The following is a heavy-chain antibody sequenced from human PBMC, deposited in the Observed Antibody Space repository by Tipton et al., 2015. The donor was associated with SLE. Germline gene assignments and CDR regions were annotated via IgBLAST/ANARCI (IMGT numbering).Heavy chain of an antibody. J-gene: IGHJ5*02. Sequence: TLSLTCTVSGGSTSSHYWSWIRQPPGKGLEWIGCIYNTGSTNYNPSLEGRVTISVDSSKNQFSLRLTSVSAADTAVYYCARDPSGYYSTSPYLWGQGTLVTVSS. CDR3: ARDPSGYYSTSPYL. CDR2: IYNTGST. V-gene: IGHV4-59*11. D-gene: IGHD2-8*01. CDR1: GGSTSSHY.